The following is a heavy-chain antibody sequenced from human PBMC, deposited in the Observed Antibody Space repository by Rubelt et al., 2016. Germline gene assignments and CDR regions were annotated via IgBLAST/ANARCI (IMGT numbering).Heavy chain of an antibody. D-gene: IGHD3-10*01. CDR1: GGSFNDYY. J-gene: IGHJ4*02. CDR2: IDHSGIT. V-gene: IGHV4-34*01. CDR3: AKYYGSESYSIDY. Sequence: QVQLQQWGAGLLKPSETLSLTCAVYGGSFNDYYWSWIRRPPGKGLEWIGEIDHSGITNYNPSLKSRVTVSVDTSKKQLSLKLSSVTAADTAVYYCAKYYGSESYSIDYWGQETLVTVSS.